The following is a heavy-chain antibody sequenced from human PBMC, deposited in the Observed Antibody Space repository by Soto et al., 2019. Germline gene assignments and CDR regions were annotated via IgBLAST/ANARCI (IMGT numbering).Heavy chain of an antibody. V-gene: IGHV3-33*01. CDR1: GFTFSSYV. D-gene: IGHD3-3*01. Sequence: GGSLRLSCAASGFTFSSYVMHWVRQAPGKGLEWVAVIWYDGSNKYYADSVKGRFTISRDNSKNTLYLQMNSLRAEDTAVYYCAREVQALRFLEWFPGWFDPWGQGTLVTVSS. CDR3: AREVQALRFLEWFPGWFDP. J-gene: IGHJ5*02. CDR2: IWYDGSNK.